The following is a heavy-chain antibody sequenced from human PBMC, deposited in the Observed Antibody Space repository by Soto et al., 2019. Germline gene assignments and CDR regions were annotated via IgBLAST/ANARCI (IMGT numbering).Heavy chain of an antibody. Sequence: EVQLVESGGGLVQPGGSLRLSCAASGFTVSSNYMSWVREAPGKGLEWVSVIYSGGSTYYADSVKGRFTISRHKSKNTLYLQMNSLRAEDTAVYYCARAPPVSWSNYYYGMDVWGQGTTVTVSS. CDR3: ARAPPVSWSNYYYGMDV. CDR2: IYSGGST. V-gene: IGHV3-53*04. CDR1: GFTVSSNY. J-gene: IGHJ6*02. D-gene: IGHD6-13*01.